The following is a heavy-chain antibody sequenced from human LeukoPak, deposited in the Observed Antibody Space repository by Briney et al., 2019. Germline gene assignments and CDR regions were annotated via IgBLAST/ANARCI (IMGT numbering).Heavy chain of an antibody. CDR2: ISSSSSYI. CDR3: ARATEQWLVDWFDP. Sequence: GGSLRLSCAASGFSLSAYWMTWVRQAPGRGLEWVSSISSSSSYIYYADSVKGRFTISRDNAKNSLYLQMNSLRAEDTAVYYCARATEQWLVDWFDPWGQGTLVTVSS. J-gene: IGHJ5*02. D-gene: IGHD6-19*01. CDR1: GFSLSAYW. V-gene: IGHV3-21*01.